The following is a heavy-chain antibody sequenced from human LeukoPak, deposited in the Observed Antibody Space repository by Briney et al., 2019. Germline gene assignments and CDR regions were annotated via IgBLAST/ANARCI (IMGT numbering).Heavy chain of an antibody. J-gene: IGHJ4*02. CDR3: ASPGRDGYSPFAY. D-gene: IGHD5-24*01. V-gene: IGHV5-51*01. Sequence: GESLKISCKGSGYSFTNYWIGWVRQMPAKGLEWMGIIYPGDSDTRYSPSFQGQVTISADTSISTAFLQWSSLEASDTAMYYCASPGRDGYSPFAYWGQGTLVTVSS. CDR2: IYPGDSDT. CDR1: GYSFTNYW.